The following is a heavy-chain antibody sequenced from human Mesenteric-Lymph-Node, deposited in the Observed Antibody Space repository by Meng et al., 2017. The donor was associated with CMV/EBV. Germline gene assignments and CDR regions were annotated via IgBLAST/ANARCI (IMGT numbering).Heavy chain of an antibody. V-gene: IGHV3-74*01. J-gene: IGHJ4*02. Sequence: GGSLRLSCEASGLTFSSNWMHWVRQAPGKGLVWVSRIDTDGSSTSYADSVKGRFTISRDNAKNSLYLQMNSLRAEDTAVYYCARDPPKDIVVVPAAMWGQGTLVTVSS. D-gene: IGHD2-2*01. CDR2: IDTDGSST. CDR1: GLTFSSNW. CDR3: ARDPPKDIVVVPAAM.